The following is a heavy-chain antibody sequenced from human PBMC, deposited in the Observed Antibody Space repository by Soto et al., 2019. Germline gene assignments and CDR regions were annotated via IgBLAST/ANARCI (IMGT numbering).Heavy chain of an antibody. D-gene: IGHD1-20*01. V-gene: IGHV4-31*03. CDR2: VYYSGSS. CDR1: GGSISSGGYY. Sequence: PSETLSLTCTVSGGSISSGGYYWSWIRQHPGKGLEWIGNVYYSGSSDYNPSLKSRVTISIDTSKNQLSLTLSSVTAADPAVYYCAREGHPSNNAQGVCFAAGAQGPMVAV. CDR3: AREGHPSNNAQGVCFAA. J-gene: IGHJ1*01.